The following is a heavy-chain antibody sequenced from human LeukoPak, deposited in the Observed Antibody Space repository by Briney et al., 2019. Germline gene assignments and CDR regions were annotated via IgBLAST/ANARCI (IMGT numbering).Heavy chain of an antibody. J-gene: IGHJ4*02. Sequence: ASVKVSCKASGYTLTSHDINWVRQATGQGLEWMGWMSPNSGDTGYAQKFQGRVTMTSDSSISTAYMELSSLRSEDTAIYYCVRTPPNWGFDYWGQGTLVTVSS. CDR3: VRTPPNWGFDY. V-gene: IGHV1-8*01. D-gene: IGHD7-27*01. CDR1: GYTLTSHD. CDR2: MSPNSGDT.